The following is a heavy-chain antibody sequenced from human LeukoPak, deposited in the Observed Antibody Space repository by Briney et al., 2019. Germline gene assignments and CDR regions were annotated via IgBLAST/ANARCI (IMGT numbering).Heavy chain of an antibody. CDR1: GYTFTSYA. V-gene: IGHV1-3*01. CDR2: INAGNGNT. CDR3: ARDLEAVASGFDY. J-gene: IGHJ4*02. D-gene: IGHD6-19*01. Sequence: ASVRVSCKASGYTFTSYAMHWVRQAPGQRLEWMGWINAGNGNTKYPQKFQGRVTITRDTSASTAYMELSSLRSEDTAVYYCARDLEAVASGFDYWGQGTLVTVSS.